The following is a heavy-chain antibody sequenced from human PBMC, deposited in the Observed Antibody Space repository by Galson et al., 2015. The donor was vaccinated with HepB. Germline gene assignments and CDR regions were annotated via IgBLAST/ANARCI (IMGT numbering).Heavy chain of an antibody. D-gene: IGHD3-22*01. CDR1: GYTFTSYG. V-gene: IGHV1-18*01. Sequence: SVKVSCKASGYTFTSYGISWVRQAPGQGLEWMGWISAYNGNTNYAQKLQGRVTMTTDTSTSTAYMELRSLRSDDTAVYYCARDPSTTYYYDSSGYYNDAFDIWGQGTMVTVSS. CDR3: ARDPSTTYYYDSSGYYNDAFDI. J-gene: IGHJ3*02. CDR2: ISAYNGNT.